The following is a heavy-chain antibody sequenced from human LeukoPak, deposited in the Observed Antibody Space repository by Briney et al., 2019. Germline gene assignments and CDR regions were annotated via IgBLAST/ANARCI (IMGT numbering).Heavy chain of an antibody. D-gene: IGHD5/OR15-5a*01. J-gene: IGHJ6*03. V-gene: IGHV4-59*12. Sequence: SETLSLTCTVSGGSISSFYWSWIRQPPGQGLEWIGYIYYSGNTNYNPSLKSRVTISVDTSKNQFSLKLSSVTAADTAVYYCARGVTHYMDVWGKGTTVTISS. CDR3: ARGVTHYMDV. CDR2: IYYSGNT. CDR1: GGSISSFY.